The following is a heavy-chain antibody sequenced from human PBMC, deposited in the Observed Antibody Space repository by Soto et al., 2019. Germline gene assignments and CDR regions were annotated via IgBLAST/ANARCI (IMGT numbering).Heavy chain of an antibody. Sequence: HPGGSLRLSCAASGFTCSSYDMSWVRQAPGKGLEWVSTILVGGSTHYSDSVKGRFTISRDNSKNTAFLQMNSLTAGDTAVYYCAKATATGGGAFDICGQGTAVTVSS. CDR2: ILVGGST. D-gene: IGHD2-8*02. V-gene: IGHV3-23*01. CDR1: GFTCSSYD. J-gene: IGHJ3*02. CDR3: AKATATGGGAFDI.